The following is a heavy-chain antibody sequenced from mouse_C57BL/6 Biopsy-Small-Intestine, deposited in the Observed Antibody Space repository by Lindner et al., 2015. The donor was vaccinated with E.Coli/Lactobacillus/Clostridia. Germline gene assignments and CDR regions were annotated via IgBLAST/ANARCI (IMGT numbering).Heavy chain of an antibody. CDR2: IKAKSGGT. CDR3: ATLSGTTRYYYGMDV. V-gene: IGHV14-4*02. J-gene: IGHJ1*01. D-gene: IGHD1-1*01. Sequence: SVKVSCKTSGHPVNDYYMHWVRQAPGQGLEWMGWIKAKSGGTNYAQTFQGRVTTTRDTSITTAYMELSSLRSDDTAVYYCATLSGTTRYYYGMDVWGQGTTVTVSS. CDR1: GHPVNDYY.